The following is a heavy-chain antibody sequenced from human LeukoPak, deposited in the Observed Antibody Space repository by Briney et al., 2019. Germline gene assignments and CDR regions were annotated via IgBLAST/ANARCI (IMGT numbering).Heavy chain of an antibody. J-gene: IGHJ3*02. Sequence: GSLRLSSAASGFTFSSYSMNWVRRAPGKGLEGGSYISSSSSTIYYADSVKGRFTISRDNAKNSLYLQMNSLRDEDTAVYYRARGLFRGAAHGGAFDIWGQGKKVTVS. D-gene: IGHD4-23*01. V-gene: IGHV3-48*02. CDR3: ARGLFRGAAHGGAFDI. CDR2: ISSSSSTI. CDR1: GFTFSSYS.